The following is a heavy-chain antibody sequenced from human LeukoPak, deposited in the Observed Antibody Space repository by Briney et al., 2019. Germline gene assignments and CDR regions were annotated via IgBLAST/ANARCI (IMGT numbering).Heavy chain of an antibody. Sequence: DPGGSLRLSCQASGFTFYMYAMSWVRQAPGKGLEWVASMCGTAGCTFYPDSVEGRFTISRDNSKNVLYLRMNSLTAEDTAIYYCAKDRPNFHENSGHYYRRDGDSWGQGTLVTVSS. CDR1: GFTFYMYA. V-gene: IGHV3-23*01. CDR3: AKDRPNFHENSGHYYRRDGDS. CDR2: MCGTAGCT. D-gene: IGHD3-22*01. J-gene: IGHJ5*01.